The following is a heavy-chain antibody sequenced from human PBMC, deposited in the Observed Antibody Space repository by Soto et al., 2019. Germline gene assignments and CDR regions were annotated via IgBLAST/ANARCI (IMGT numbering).Heavy chain of an antibody. CDR1: GFTFSRYS. Sequence: GGSLRLSCAASGFTFSRYSMNWVRQAPGKGLEWVSSIRSSSSYIYYADSVKGRFNISRDNAKNSLYLQMNSLRAEDTAVYYCARDGSYDFWSGYSMRNNWFDPWGQGTLVTVSS. CDR2: IRSSSSYI. J-gene: IGHJ5*02. V-gene: IGHV3-21*01. CDR3: ARDGSYDFWSGYSMRNNWFDP. D-gene: IGHD3-3*01.